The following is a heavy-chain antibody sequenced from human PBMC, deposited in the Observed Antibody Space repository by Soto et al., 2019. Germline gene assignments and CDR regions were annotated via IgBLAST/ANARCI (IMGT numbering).Heavy chain of an antibody. Sequence: QVQLQESGPGLVKPSQTLSLTCTVSGGSISSGGYYWSWIRQHPGKGLEWIGYIYYSGSTYYNPSLKSRVTTSVDTSKNQFSLTLSSVTAADTAVYYCATTNHPQFGEFQFGVWGQGTLVTVSS. CDR3: ATTNHPQFGEFQFGV. V-gene: IGHV4-31*03. CDR1: GGSISSGGYY. D-gene: IGHD3-10*01. J-gene: IGHJ4*02. CDR2: IYYSGST.